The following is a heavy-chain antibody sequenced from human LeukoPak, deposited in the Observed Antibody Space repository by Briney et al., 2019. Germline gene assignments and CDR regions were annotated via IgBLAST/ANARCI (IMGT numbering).Heavy chain of an antibody. Sequence: GASVKVSCKASGYTFTSYGISWVRQAPGQGLEWMGGIIPIFGTANYAQKFQGRVTITADESTSTAYMELSSLRSEDTAVYYCVGSSGWFDPWGQGTLVTVSS. CDR2: IIPIFGTA. D-gene: IGHD6-19*01. V-gene: IGHV1-69*13. CDR1: GYTFTSYG. CDR3: VGSSGWFDP. J-gene: IGHJ5*02.